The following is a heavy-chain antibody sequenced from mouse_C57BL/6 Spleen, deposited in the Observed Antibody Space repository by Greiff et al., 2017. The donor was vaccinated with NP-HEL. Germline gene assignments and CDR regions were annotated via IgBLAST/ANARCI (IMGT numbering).Heavy chain of an antibody. D-gene: IGHD2-12*01. CDR1: GYAFSSHW. J-gene: IGHJ3*01. Sequence: VMLVESGAELVKPGASVKISCKASGYAFSSHWMNWVKQRPGKGLEWIGQIYPGDGDTNYNGKFKGKATLTADKSSSTAYMQLSSLTSEDSAVYFCADSYDGGAWFAYWGQGTLVTVSA. CDR3: ADSYDGGAWFAY. CDR2: IYPGDGDT. V-gene: IGHV1-80*01.